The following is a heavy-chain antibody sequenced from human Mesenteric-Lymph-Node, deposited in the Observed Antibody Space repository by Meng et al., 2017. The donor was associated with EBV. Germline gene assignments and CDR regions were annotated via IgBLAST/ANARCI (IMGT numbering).Heavy chain of an antibody. Sequence: EVQLVESGGXLVKLGGSLXLSCAASGFTFSSYSMNWVRQAPGKGLEWVSSISSSSSYIYYADSVKGRFTISRDNAKNSLYLQMNSLRAEDTAVYYCARAGGYDSSGYYRGSIYFDYWGQGPLGTVSS. D-gene: IGHD3-22*01. J-gene: IGHJ4*02. CDR3: ARAGGYDSSGYYRGSIYFDY. V-gene: IGHV3-21*01. CDR1: GFTFSSYS. CDR2: ISSSSSYI.